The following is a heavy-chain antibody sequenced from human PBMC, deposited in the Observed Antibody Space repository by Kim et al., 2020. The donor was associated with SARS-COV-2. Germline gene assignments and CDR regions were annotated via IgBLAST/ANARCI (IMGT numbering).Heavy chain of an antibody. Sequence: GGSLRLSCTASGFRASNYWMSWVRQAPGKGLEWVANIYQDGSEKFYVESVKGRFTISRDNAKNSLYLEMNSLRVEDTALYYCTRDGGRFGVVDVWGQGTT. CDR3: TRDGGRFGVVDV. CDR2: IYQDGSEK. V-gene: IGHV3-7*01. J-gene: IGHJ6*02. CDR1: GFRASNYW. D-gene: IGHD3-10*01.